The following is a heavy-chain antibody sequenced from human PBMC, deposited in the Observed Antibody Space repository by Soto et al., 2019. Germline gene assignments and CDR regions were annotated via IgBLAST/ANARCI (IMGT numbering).Heavy chain of an antibody. V-gene: IGHV6-1*01. CDR2: TYYRSKWYN. CDR1: GDSVSSNSVG. D-gene: IGHD1-7*01. J-gene: IGHJ4*02. CDR3: TRNRNWENGY. Sequence: QVQLQQSGPGLVKPSQTLSLTCVISGDSVSSNSVGWHWIRQSPSRGLEWLGRTYYRSKWYNDYALSVKSRIIINSDTYKNQFSLQLNSVTPEDTAVYYCTRNRNWENGYWGQGTLVTVSS.